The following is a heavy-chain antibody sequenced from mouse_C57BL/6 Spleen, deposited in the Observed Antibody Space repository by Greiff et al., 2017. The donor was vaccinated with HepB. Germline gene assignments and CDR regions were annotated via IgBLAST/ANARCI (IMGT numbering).Heavy chain of an antibody. D-gene: IGHD2-2*01. J-gene: IGHJ3*01. CDR3: ARAVYYGFDPWFAY. Sequence: QVQLQQPGAELVKPGASVKLSCKASGYTFTSDWMQWVKQRPGQGLEWIGEIDPSDSYTNYTHKFKGKATLTVDTSSSTADMHLSSLTSEDSAVYYCARAVYYGFDPWFAYWGQGTLVTVSA. V-gene: IGHV1-50*01. CDR2: IDPSDSYT. CDR1: GYTFTSDW.